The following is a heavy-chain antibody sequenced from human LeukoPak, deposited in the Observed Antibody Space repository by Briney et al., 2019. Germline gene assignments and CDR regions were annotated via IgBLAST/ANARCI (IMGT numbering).Heavy chain of an antibody. J-gene: IGHJ1*01. CDR1: GFTFSRYW. V-gene: IGHV3-74*01. CDR3: ARAPSEVGGYYPEYFRH. Sequence: GGSLRLSCEASGFTFSRYWMHWVRQAPGKGLVWVSRIKSDGKANYADSVKGRFTISRDNAKNTVSLQVDSLRAEDTGVYYCARAPSEVGGYYPEYFRHWGQGTLVTVSS. D-gene: IGHD3-22*01. CDR2: IKSDGKA.